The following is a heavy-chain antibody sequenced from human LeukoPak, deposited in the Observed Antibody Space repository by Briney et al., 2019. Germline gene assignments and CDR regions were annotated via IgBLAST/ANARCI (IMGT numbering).Heavy chain of an antibody. Sequence: GGSLRLSCAASGFTFSNYWMSWIRQAPGKGLEWVSYISSSGSTIYYADSVKGRFTISRDNAKNSLYLQMNSLRAEDTAVYYCARDKRGRSYGTRTWGFGMDVWGQGTTVTVSS. D-gene: IGHD5-18*01. CDR3: ARDKRGRSYGTRTWGFGMDV. J-gene: IGHJ6*02. CDR1: GFTFSNYW. V-gene: IGHV3-11*01. CDR2: ISSSGSTI.